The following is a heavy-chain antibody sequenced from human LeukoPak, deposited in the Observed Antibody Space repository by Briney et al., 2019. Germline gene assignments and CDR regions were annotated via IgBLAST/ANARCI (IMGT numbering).Heavy chain of an antibody. J-gene: IGHJ4*02. D-gene: IGHD2-2*01. Sequence: SETLSLTCAVYGGSFSGYYWSWIRQPPGKGLEWIGSIYYSGSTYYNPSLKSRVTISVDTSKNQFSLKLSSVTAADTAVYYCARRINFSSSNYYFDYWGQGTLVTVSS. CDR3: ARRINFSSSNYYFDY. V-gene: IGHV4-34*01. CDR2: IYYSGST. CDR1: GGSFSGYY.